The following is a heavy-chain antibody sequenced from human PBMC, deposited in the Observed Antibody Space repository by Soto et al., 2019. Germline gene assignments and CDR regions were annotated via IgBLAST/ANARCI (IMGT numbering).Heavy chain of an antibody. CDR2: IWYDGSNK. Sequence: PAGSLRLSCAASGFTFSSYGMHWVRQAPGKGLEWVAVIWYDGSNKYYADSVKGRFTISRDNAKNSLYLQMNSLRAEDTAVYYCARDANYYDSSGPYGMDVWGQGTTVTVSS. CDR3: ARDANYYDSSGPYGMDV. D-gene: IGHD3-22*01. V-gene: IGHV3-33*01. CDR1: GFTFSSYG. J-gene: IGHJ6*02.